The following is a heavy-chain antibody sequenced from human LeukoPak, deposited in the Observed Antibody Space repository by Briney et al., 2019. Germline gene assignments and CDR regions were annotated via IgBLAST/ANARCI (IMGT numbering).Heavy chain of an antibody. CDR2: IYPGDSDT. Sequence: KPGESLKISCKGSGYSFTSYWIGWVRQMPGKGLEWMGIIYPGDSDTRYSPSFRGQVTISADKSISTAYLQWSSLKASDTAMYYCARQEGAYYDILTGYSSLDYWGQGTLVTVSS. CDR3: ARQEGAYYDILTGYSSLDY. J-gene: IGHJ4*02. V-gene: IGHV5-51*01. CDR1: GYSFTSYW. D-gene: IGHD3-9*01.